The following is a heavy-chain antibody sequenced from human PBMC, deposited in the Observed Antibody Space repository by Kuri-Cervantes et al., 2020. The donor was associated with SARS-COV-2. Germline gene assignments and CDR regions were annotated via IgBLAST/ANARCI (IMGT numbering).Heavy chain of an antibody. CDR3: ARVGATVAFDY. D-gene: IGHD1-26*01. V-gene: IGHV4-61*01. CDR2: IYYSGST. CDR1: GGSVSSGSYY. J-gene: IGHJ4*02. Sequence: GSLRLSCTVSGGSVSSGSYYWSWIRQPPGKGLEWIGYIYYSGSTNYNPSLKSRVTISVDTSKNQFSLKLSSVTAADTAVYYCARVGATVAFDYWGQGTLVTVSS.